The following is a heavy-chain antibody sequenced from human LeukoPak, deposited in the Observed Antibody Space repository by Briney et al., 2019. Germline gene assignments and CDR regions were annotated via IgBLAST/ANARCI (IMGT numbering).Heavy chain of an antibody. V-gene: IGHV3-7*03. CDR3: ARGGYSCAY. CDR1: GFTFSSYW. Sequence: GGSLRLSCAASGFTFSSYWMSWVRQAPGKGLEWVANINRDGGEEDYVDSVKGRFTISRDSVKSSLYLQMNSLRAEDTAVYYCARGGYSCAYWGQGILVTVSS. CDR2: INRDGGEE. D-gene: IGHD5-18*01. J-gene: IGHJ4*02.